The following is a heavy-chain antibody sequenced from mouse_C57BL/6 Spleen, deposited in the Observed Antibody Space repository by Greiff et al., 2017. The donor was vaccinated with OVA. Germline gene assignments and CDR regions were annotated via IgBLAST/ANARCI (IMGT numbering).Heavy chain of an antibody. D-gene: IGHD1-1*01. J-gene: IGHJ1*03. CDR2: ILPGSGST. V-gene: IGHV1-9*01. Sequence: VQLQQSGAELMKPGASVKLSCKATGYTFTGYWIEWVKQRPGHGLEWIGEILPGSGSTNYNEKFKGKATFTADTSSNTAYMQLSSLTTEDSTIYYCARRHYYYGSSYGYFDVWGTGTTVTVSS. CDR1: GYTFTGYW. CDR3: ARRHYYYGSSYGYFDV.